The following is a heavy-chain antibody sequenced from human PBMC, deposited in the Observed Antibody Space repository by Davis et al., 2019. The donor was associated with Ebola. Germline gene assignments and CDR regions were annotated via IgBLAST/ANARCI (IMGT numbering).Heavy chain of an antibody. CDR2: INPNSGGT. CDR3: ARGFRGRFLESLRYYYYGMDV. J-gene: IGHJ6*02. Sequence: ASVKVSCKASGYTFTGYYMHWVRQAPGQGLEWMGWINPNSGGTNYAQKFQGRVTMTRNTSISTAYMELSSLRSEDTAVYYCARGFRGRFLESLRYYYYGMDVWGQGTTVTVSS. D-gene: IGHD3-3*01. V-gene: IGHV1-2*02. CDR1: GYTFTGYY.